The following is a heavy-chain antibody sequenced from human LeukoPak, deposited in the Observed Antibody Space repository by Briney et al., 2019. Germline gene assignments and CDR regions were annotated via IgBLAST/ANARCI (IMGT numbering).Heavy chain of an antibody. CDR3: ARGRAPSLGYYGMDV. CDR2: IKQDGSEK. Sequence: GGSLRLSCAASGFTFSSYWMSWVRQAPGKGLEWVANIKQDGSEKYYVDSVKGRFTTSRDNAKNTLCLQMNSLRVEDTAVYYCARGRAPSLGYYGMDVWGQGTTVTVSS. D-gene: IGHD3-10*01. J-gene: IGHJ6*02. CDR1: GFTFSSYW. V-gene: IGHV3-7*01.